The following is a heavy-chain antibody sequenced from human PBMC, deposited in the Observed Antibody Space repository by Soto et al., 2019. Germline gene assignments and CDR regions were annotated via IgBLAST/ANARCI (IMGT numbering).Heavy chain of an antibody. CDR2: INWNSGSI. CDR3: VKDESINWYSGHFRH. CDR1: GFTFDDYA. J-gene: IGHJ1*01. V-gene: IGHV3-9*01. D-gene: IGHD6-13*01. Sequence: GGSLRLSCAASGFTFDDYAMHWVRQVPGKGLEWVSGINWNSGSIGYGDSVKGRFAISRDNAKTSLHPQMNSPSAEDTAFYYCVKDESINWYSGHFRHWGQGTLVTVS.